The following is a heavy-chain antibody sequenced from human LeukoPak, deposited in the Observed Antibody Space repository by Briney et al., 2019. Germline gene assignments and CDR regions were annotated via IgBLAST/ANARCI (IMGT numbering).Heavy chain of an antibody. CDR2: ISYAGSNK. V-gene: IGHV3-30*03. CDR1: GLTFSSYG. J-gene: IGHJ4*02. D-gene: IGHD3-22*01. CDR3: ARAGDDYDSSGYHPYYFDY. Sequence: GSLRLSCAASGLTFSSYGMHWVRQAPGKGLEWVAVISYAGSNKYYTDSVKGRFTISRDNSKNTLYLQMNSLRAEDTAVYYCARAGDDYDSSGYHPYYFDYWGQGTLVTVSS.